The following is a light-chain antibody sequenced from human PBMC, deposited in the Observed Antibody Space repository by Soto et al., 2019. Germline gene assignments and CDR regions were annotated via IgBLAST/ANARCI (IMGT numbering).Light chain of an antibody. J-gene: IGKJ1*01. Sequence: EVVMTQSPATLSVSPGEGVTLSCRANQGIGDTLAWYQHKPGQPPRLLIYDASKRATGVPARFSGSGSGTDFTLTITTLEPEDLAVYFCQQRANWPPVTFGQGTKVDIK. V-gene: IGKV3-11*01. CDR2: DAS. CDR3: QQRANWPPVT. CDR1: QGIGDT.